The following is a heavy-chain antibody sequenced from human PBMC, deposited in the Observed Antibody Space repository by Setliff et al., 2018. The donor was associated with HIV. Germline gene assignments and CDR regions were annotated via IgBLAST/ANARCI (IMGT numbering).Heavy chain of an antibody. Sequence: PLETLSLTCVVSGYSVNSDYQWGWIRQSPGGGLQWIGHIYHSGSSYYNPFLRGRITMSIDTSTDQFSLKLSSLTAADTAVYYCVRVWLHKDADIPRFDPWGQGILVTVSS. CDR2: IYHSGSS. J-gene: IGHJ5*02. CDR1: GYSVNSDYQ. V-gene: IGHV4-38-2*01. D-gene: IGHD5-12*01. CDR3: VRVWLHKDADIPRFDP.